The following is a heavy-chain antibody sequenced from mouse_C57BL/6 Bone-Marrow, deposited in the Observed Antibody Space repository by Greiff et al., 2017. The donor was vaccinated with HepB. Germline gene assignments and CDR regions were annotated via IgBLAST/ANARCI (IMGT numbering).Heavy chain of an antibody. V-gene: IGHV14-3*01. CDR3: APLITTVVD. CDR2: IDPANGNT. J-gene: IGHJ2*01. Sequence: EVKLVESVAELVRPGASVKLSCTASGFNIKNTYIHWVKQRPEQGLEWIGRIDPANGNTKYAPKFQGKATITADTSSNTAYLQLSSLTSEDTAIYYCAPLITTVVDWGQGTTLTVSS. D-gene: IGHD1-1*01. CDR1: GFNIKNTY.